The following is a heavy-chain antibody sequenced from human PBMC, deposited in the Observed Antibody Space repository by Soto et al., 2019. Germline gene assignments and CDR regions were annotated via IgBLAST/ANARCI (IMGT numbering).Heavy chain of an antibody. CDR2: VYPSDSDT. D-gene: IGHD3-10*01. Sequence: GESLKISCQGSGYSFTSYWIDSVRHMPGKGLEWLGVVYPSDSDTRYSPSFQGQVTISADKSISTAYLQWSSLKASDTAMYYCARLGGTMVRGHMDVWGQGTTVTVSS. CDR1: GYSFTSYW. J-gene: IGHJ6*02. V-gene: IGHV5-51*01. CDR3: ARLGGTMVRGHMDV.